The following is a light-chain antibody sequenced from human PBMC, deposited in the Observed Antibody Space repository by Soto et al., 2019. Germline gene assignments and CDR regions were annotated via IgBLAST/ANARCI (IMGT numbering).Light chain of an antibody. Sequence: QMTQSPSSLSASVGDRVIITCRADHSINNYLNRYQQKPGQVPKLLIYAASTLQSGVPSRFSGSGSGRVFTLTINSLQPEDFATYYCQQSYSTLGTFGRGTRVEI. CDR3: QQSYSTLGT. CDR1: HSINNY. CDR2: AAS. J-gene: IGKJ1*01. V-gene: IGKV1-39*01.